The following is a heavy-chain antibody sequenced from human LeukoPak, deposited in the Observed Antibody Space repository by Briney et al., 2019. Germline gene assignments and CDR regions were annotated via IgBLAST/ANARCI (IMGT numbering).Heavy chain of an antibody. J-gene: IGHJ4*02. D-gene: IGHD5-18*01. CDR3: ASLRGYSYGYFDY. Sequence: RSETLSLTCTVSGGSTTNYYWSWIRQPPGKGLQWIAYVYHTGHSNYNPSLKSRVTISVDTSKNQFSLKLSSVTAADTAVYYCASLRGYSYGYFDYWGQGTLVTVSS. CDR1: GGSTTNYY. CDR2: VYHTGHS. V-gene: IGHV4-59*01.